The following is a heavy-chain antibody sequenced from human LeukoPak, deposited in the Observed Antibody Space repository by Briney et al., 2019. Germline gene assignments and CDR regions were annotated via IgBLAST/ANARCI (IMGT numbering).Heavy chain of an antibody. V-gene: IGHV3-49*04. CDR1: GFTFGDYA. J-gene: IGHJ4*02. CDR3: TRPLFQAPIVGATVYLN. D-gene: IGHD1-26*01. Sequence: GGSLRLSCTASGFTFGDYAMSWVRQAPGKGLEWVGFIRSKAYGGTTEYAASVKGRFTISRDDSKSIAYLQMNSLKTEDTAVYYCTRPLFQAPIVGATVYLNWGQGTLVTVSS. CDR2: IRSKAYGGTT.